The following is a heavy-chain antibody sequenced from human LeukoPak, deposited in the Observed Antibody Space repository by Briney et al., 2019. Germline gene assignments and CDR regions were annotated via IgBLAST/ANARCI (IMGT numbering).Heavy chain of an antibody. CDR2: ISGSGGGT. V-gene: IGHV3-23*01. J-gene: IGHJ4*02. Sequence: SGGSLRLSCAASGFTFSTYWMSWVRQAPGKGLEWVSGISGSGGGTYYADSVKGRFTISRDNSKNTLYLKMNSLRAEDTAVYYCAKDRSSGWYDYWGQGTLVIVSS. CDR1: GFTFSTYW. CDR3: AKDRSSGWYDY. D-gene: IGHD6-19*01.